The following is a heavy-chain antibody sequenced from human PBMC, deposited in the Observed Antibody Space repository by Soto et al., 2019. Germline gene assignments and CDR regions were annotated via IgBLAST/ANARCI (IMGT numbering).Heavy chain of an antibody. D-gene: IGHD6-19*01. Sequence: GGSLRLSCAASGFTFSSYAMHWVRQAPGKGLEWVAVISYDGSNKYYADSVKGRFTISRDNSKNTLYLQMNSLRAEDTAVYYCARDEEPWFRYLYSSGPPPLYFDYWGQGTLVTVSS. CDR2: ISYDGSNK. CDR1: GFTFSSYA. J-gene: IGHJ4*02. V-gene: IGHV3-30-3*01. CDR3: ARDEEPWFRYLYSSGPPPLYFDY.